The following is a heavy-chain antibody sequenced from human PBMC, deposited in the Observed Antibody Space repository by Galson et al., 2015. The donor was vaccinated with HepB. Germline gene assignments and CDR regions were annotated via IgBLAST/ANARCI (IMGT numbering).Heavy chain of an antibody. CDR3: ARDLTDYGARAFDI. D-gene: IGHD4/OR15-4a*01. J-gene: IGHJ3*02. CDR1: GFTVSSNY. CDR2: IYSGGST. V-gene: IGHV3-66*01. Sequence: SLRLSCAASGFTVSSNYMSWVRQAPGKGLEWVSVIYSGGSTYYADSVKGRFTISRDNSKNTLYLQMNSLRAEDTAVYYCARDLTDYGARAFDIWSQGTMVTVSS.